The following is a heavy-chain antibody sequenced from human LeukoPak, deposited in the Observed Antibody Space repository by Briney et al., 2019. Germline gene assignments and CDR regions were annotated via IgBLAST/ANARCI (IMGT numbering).Heavy chain of an antibody. CDR3: ARDRSPGNFDY. CDR2: INPSGGST. J-gene: IGHJ4*02. Sequence: ASVKVSCKASGYTFTSYYMHWVRQAPGQGLEWMGIINPSGGSTSYAQKFQGRVTMTRDMSTSTVYMELSSLRSEDTAVYYCARDRSPGNFDYWGQGTLVTVSS. D-gene: IGHD3-10*01. CDR1: GYTFTSYY. V-gene: IGHV1-46*01.